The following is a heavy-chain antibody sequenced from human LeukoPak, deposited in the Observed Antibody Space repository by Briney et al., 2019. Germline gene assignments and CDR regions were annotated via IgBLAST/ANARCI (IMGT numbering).Heavy chain of an antibody. J-gene: IGHJ4*02. CDR2: IYSSGST. D-gene: IGHD5-18*01. CDR1: GFTVSSNY. CDR3: ALRGFSYDVDF. V-gene: IGHV3-66*01. Sequence: GGSLRLSCAASGFTVSSNYMSWVRQAPGKGLEWVSVIYSSGSTYYADSVKGRFSISRDKSKNTLSLQMNSLRAEDTAVYFCALRGFSYDVDFWGQGSLVTVSS.